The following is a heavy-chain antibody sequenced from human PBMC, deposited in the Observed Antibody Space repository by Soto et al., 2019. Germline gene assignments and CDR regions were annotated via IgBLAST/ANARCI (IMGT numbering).Heavy chain of an antibody. V-gene: IGHV4-59*01. CDR3: ARAVCLSVVPAASYYYYGMDV. D-gene: IGHD2-2*01. Sequence: ATLSLPCTASGGSISSYYWSWIRQPPAKGLEWIGYIYYSGSTNYNPSLKSRVTISVDTSKNQFSLKLSSVTAADTAVYYCARAVCLSVVPAASYYYYGMDVWGQGTTVTVSS. CDR1: GGSISSYY. CDR2: IYYSGST. J-gene: IGHJ6*02.